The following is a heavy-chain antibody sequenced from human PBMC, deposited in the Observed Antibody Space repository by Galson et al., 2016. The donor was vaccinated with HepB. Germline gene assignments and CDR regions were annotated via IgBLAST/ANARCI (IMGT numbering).Heavy chain of an antibody. D-gene: IGHD2-15*01. CDR2: IDYSGST. CDR3: ARGRRTICNGSICYKDSYYYAMDV. CDR1: GESVINDRYY. Sequence: SETLSLTCIVSGESVINDRYYWTWIRLPPGKGLEWIGCIDYSGSTNYSPSPKSRVTMSLHASENEVSLRLSSVTAADTAIYYCARGRRTICNGSICYKDSYYYAMDVWGQGTTVAVS. V-gene: IGHV4-61*01. J-gene: IGHJ6*02.